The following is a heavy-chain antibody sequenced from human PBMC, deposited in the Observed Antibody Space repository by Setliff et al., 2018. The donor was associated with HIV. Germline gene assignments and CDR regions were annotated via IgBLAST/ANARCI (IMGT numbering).Heavy chain of an antibody. D-gene: IGHD2-15*01. CDR1: GGSVSSDSSY. J-gene: IGHJ6*02. Sequence: SETLSLTCAVSGGSVSSDSSYWSWIRQPPGKGLEWIGYIYYSGSTNYNPSLKSRVTISIDTSKNQFSLNLRSVTAADTAVYYCARAIGDASGGGLDVWGPGTTVTVSS. CDR2: IYYSGST. V-gene: IGHV4-61*01. CDR3: ARAIGDASGGGLDV.